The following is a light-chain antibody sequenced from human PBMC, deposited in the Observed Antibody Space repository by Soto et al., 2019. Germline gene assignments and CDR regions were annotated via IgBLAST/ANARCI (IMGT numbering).Light chain of an antibody. CDR2: DVS. Sequence: QSVLTQPRSVSGSPGQSVTISCTGTSSDVGGYNYVSWYQQHPGKAPKLMIYDVSKRPSGVPDRFSGSKSGNTASLTISELQAEDEADYYCCSYAGSYTWVFGGGTQLTVL. J-gene: IGLJ3*02. CDR3: CSYAGSYTWV. V-gene: IGLV2-11*01. CDR1: SSDVGGYNY.